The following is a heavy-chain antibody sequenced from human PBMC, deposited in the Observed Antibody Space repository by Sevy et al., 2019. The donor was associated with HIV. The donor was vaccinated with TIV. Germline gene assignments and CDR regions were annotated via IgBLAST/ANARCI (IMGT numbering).Heavy chain of an antibody. Sequence: GGSLRLSCAASGFTPSTYGMHWVRQAPGKGLDWVAVIGYDGSNKYYADSVKGRFTISRDNSKNTLFLQMDSLRAEDTAVYYCARDPRMYGDYLLAYFDSWGQGTLVTVSS. CDR3: ARDPRMYGDYLLAYFDS. D-gene: IGHD2-8*01. CDR2: IGYDGSNK. V-gene: IGHV3-33*01. J-gene: IGHJ4*02. CDR1: GFTPSTYG.